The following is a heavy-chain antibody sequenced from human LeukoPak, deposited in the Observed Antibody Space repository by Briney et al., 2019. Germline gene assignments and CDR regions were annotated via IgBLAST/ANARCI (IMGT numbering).Heavy chain of an antibody. CDR2: IYPGDSDT. CDR1: GYSFTSYW. V-gene: IGHV5-51*01. D-gene: IGHD2-2*01. J-gene: IGHJ6*03. Sequence: GESLKISCKGSGYSFTSYWIGWVRQMPGKGLEWMGIIYPGDSDTRYSPSFQGQVTISADKSISTAYLQWSSLKASDTAMYYCARQGFMTQLPGVYYMDVWGKGTTVTVSS. CDR3: ARQGFMTQLPGVYYMDV.